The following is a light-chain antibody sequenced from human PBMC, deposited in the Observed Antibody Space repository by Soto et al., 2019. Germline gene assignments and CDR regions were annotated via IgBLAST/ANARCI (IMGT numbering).Light chain of an antibody. Sequence: SYVLTQSPSVSVAPGKTATITCGGNNVGTKSVHWYRQRPGQAPLLVIYYNSDRPSGIPERFSGSNSGNTATLTISRVEAGDEADYYCQVWDSSSVVFGGGTQLTVL. CDR1: NVGTKS. J-gene: IGLJ2*01. V-gene: IGLV3-21*04. CDR2: YNS. CDR3: QVWDSSSVV.